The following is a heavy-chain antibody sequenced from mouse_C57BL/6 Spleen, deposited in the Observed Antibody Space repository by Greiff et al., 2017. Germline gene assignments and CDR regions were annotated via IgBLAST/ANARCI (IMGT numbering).Heavy chain of an antibody. CDR1: GYTFTSYW. D-gene: IGHD2-1*01. CDR2: IDPNSGGT. Sequence: VKLVESGAELVKPGASVKLSCKASGYTFTSYWMHWVKQRPGRGLEWIGRIDPNSGGTKYNEKFKSKATLTVDKPSSTAYMQLSSLTSEDSAVYYCARSSPILPGFAYWGQGTLVTVSA. V-gene: IGHV1-72*01. J-gene: IGHJ3*01. CDR3: ARSSPILPGFAY.